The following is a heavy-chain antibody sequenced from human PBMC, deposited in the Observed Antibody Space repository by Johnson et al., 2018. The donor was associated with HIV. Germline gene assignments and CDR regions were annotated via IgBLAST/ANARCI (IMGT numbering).Heavy chain of an antibody. Sequence: VQLVESGGGLVQPGRSLRLSCAASGFTFDDYAMHWVRQAPGKGLEWVSGISWNSGSIGYADSVKGRFPISRDNAKNSLYLQMNSLRAEDTAVYYCARDRGGIAEQSGAFDIWGQGTMVTVSS. CDR2: ISWNSGSI. V-gene: IGHV3-9*01. D-gene: IGHD6-13*01. CDR3: ARDRGGIAEQSGAFDI. J-gene: IGHJ3*02. CDR1: GFTFDDYA.